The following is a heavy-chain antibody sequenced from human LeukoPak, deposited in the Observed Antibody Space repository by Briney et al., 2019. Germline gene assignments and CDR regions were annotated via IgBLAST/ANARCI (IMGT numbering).Heavy chain of an antibody. CDR3: ARDRGSPGYFQH. D-gene: IGHD1-26*01. Sequence: ASVKVSCKTSGGTFSSYAISWVRQAPGQGLEWMGGIIPIFGTANYAQKFQGRVTITADESTSTAYMELSSLRSEDTALYYCARDRGSPGYFQHWGQGTLVTVSS. CDR1: GGTFSSYA. V-gene: IGHV1-69*13. J-gene: IGHJ1*01. CDR2: IIPIFGTA.